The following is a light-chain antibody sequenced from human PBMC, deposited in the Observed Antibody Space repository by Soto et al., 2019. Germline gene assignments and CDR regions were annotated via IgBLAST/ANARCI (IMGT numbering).Light chain of an antibody. Sequence: DIQMTQSPSTLSGSVGDRVTITCRASQTISSWLAWYQQKPGKAPKLLIYKASTLKSGVPSRFSGSGSGTEFTLTISSLQPDDFATYYCQERSRWPRATFGGGTKVEIK. J-gene: IGKJ4*01. CDR3: QERSRWPRAT. V-gene: IGKV1-5*03. CDR1: QTISSW. CDR2: KAS.